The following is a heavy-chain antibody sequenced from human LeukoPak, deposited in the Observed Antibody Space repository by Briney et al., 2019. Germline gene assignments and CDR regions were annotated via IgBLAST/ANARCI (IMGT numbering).Heavy chain of an antibody. Sequence: SEPLSLPCTVSGGSISSYYWSWIRQPPGKGLEWIGYIYYSGSTNYNPSLKSRVTISVDTSKNQFSLKLSSVTAADTAVYYCARALGYCSGGSCYSGLGYWGQGTLVTVSS. V-gene: IGHV4-59*01. J-gene: IGHJ4*02. CDR2: IYYSGST. CDR1: GGSISSYY. CDR3: ARALGYCSGGSCYSGLGY. D-gene: IGHD2-15*01.